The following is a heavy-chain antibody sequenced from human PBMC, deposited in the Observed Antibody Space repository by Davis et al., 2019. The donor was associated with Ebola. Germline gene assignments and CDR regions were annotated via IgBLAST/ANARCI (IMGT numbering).Heavy chain of an antibody. CDR2: INPHNGNT. J-gene: IGHJ4*02. Sequence: APVKVSCKASGYTFTNYGITWVRQAPGQGLEWMGWINPHNGNTNYAQNVQGRVTMTTDTSTSTAYMEVGSLRSDDTAVYYCARAQFPTTSDHWGQGTLVTVSS. CDR1: GYTFTNYG. CDR3: ARAQFPTTSDH. V-gene: IGHV1-18*04. D-gene: IGHD1-1*01.